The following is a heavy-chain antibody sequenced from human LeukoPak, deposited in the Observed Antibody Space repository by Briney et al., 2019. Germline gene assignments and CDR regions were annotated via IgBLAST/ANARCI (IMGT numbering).Heavy chain of an antibody. CDR3: ARAYYYDSSGYYYGDY. D-gene: IGHD3-22*01. V-gene: IGHV3-23*01. J-gene: IGHJ4*02. CDR2: ISNNGGYT. CDR1: GFTFSSSA. Sequence: GGSLRLSCAASGFTFSSSAMSWVRQAPGKGLEWVSAISNNGGYTYYADSVQGRFTISRDNSKSTLCLQMNSLRAEDTAVYYCARAYYYDSSGYYYGDYWGQGTLVTVSS.